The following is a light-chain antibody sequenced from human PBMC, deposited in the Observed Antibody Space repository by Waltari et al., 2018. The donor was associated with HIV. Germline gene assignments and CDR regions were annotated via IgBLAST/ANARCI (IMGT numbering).Light chain of an antibody. CDR2: KDT. J-gene: IGLJ2*01. CDR3: YSTSDDNVV. V-gene: IGLV3-27*01. CDR1: KLPEKY. Sequence: SYELTQPSSVSVSPGQTARITCSGDKLPEKYARCFQQRPGQAPVLLIYKDTERPSWISERFSGSSSGTTVTLTITGAQVEDEADYYCYSTSDDNVVFGGGTKLMVL.